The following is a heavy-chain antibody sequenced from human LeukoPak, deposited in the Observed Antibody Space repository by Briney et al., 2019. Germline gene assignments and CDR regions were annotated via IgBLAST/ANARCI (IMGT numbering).Heavy chain of an antibody. D-gene: IGHD3-3*02. CDR3: ARELAFLLDP. CDR1: GGSVSSGSYY. Sequence: SETLSLTCIVSGGSVSSGSYYWSWIRQPPGKGLEWIGYIYNSVRTNYNPSLKSRVTISVDTSKNQFSLKLSSVTAADTAVYYCARELAFLLDPWGQGTLVTVSS. J-gene: IGHJ5*02. V-gene: IGHV4-61*01. CDR2: IYNSVRT.